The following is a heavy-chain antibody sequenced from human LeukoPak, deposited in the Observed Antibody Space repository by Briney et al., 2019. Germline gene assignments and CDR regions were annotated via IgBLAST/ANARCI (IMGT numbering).Heavy chain of an antibody. V-gene: IGHV3-7*01. CDR1: GFTFSSYW. CDR2: IKQDGSEK. CDR3: AREVTTMAYIDY. Sequence: PGGFLRLSCVASGFTFSSYWMSWVRQAPGKGLEWVANIKQDGSEKYYVDSVKGRFTISRDNAKNSLYLQMNSLRAEDTAVYYCAREVTTMAYIDYWGQGTLVSVSS. D-gene: IGHD5-24*01. J-gene: IGHJ4*02.